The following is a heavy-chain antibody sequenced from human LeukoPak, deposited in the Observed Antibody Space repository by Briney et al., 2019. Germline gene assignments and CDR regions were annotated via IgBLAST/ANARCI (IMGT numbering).Heavy chain of an antibody. CDR2: ISGSVGST. Sequence: PGGSLRLSCAASGFTFSSYAMSWVRKAPGKGLEWVSAISGSVGSTYYADSVKGRFTISRDNSKNTLYLQMNSLRAEDTAVYYCAKESAKYYYDSSGYPTVDWGQGTLVIVSS. CDR1: GFTFSSYA. CDR3: AKESAKYYYDSSGYPTVD. D-gene: IGHD3-22*01. J-gene: IGHJ4*02. V-gene: IGHV3-23*01.